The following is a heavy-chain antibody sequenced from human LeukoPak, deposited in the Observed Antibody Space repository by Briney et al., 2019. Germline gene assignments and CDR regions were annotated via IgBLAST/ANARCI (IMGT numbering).Heavy chain of an antibody. J-gene: IGHJ6*02. D-gene: IGHD2-15*01. Sequence: GESLKISFKGSGXNFTNYWIVWVRQLPGKGLEWMGTIYPGDSDTRYSPSFQGQVTISADKSISTAYLQWSSLKASDSGIYYCARRSSGGYYYFPLDVWGQGTTVTVSS. CDR2: IYPGDSDT. V-gene: IGHV5-51*01. CDR3: ARRSSGGYYYFPLDV. CDR1: GXNFTNYW.